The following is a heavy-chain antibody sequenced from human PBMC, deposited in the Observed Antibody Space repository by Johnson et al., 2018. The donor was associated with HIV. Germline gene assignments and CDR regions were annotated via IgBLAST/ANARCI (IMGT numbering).Heavy chain of an antibody. J-gene: IGHJ3*02. Sequence: VQLVESGGGVVRPGGSLRVSCAASGFSFEDYGMSWVRQSPGKGLEWVSGITWNGANTGYADSVKGRFTISRDNAKNSLYRQMNSLRAEDRALYYCARDPTTQYSRLTGDFGAFDMWGQGTMVTVSS. CDR3: ARDPTTQYSRLTGDFGAFDM. V-gene: IGHV3-20*04. CDR2: ITWNGANT. CDR1: GFSFEDYG. D-gene: IGHD7-27*01.